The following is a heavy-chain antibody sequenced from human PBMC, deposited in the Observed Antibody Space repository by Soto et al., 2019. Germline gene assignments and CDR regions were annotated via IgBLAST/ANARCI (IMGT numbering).Heavy chain of an antibody. Sequence: PSETLSLTCAVSGGSISSGGYAGSWIRQPPGKGLEWIGYIYYSGTTYYNPSLKSRVTISVDTSKNQFSLKLSSVTAADTAVYYCARRYGDCFDYWGQGTLVTVSS. D-gene: IGHD4-17*01. CDR1: GGSISSGGYA. J-gene: IGHJ4*02. CDR2: IYYSGTT. CDR3: ARRYGDCFDY. V-gene: IGHV4-30-4*07.